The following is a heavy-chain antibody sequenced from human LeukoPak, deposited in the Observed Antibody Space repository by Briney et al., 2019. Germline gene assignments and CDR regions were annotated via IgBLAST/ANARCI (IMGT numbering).Heavy chain of an antibody. D-gene: IGHD6-19*01. CDR1: GFTFTSYG. J-gene: IGHJ4*02. Sequence: GGSLRLSCAASGFTFTSYGMHWVRQAPGKGLEWVAVIWYDGRNKYYVDSVKGRFTISRDNSKNTVYLQMNSLRAEDTAVYFCARDLSIAVFDYWGQGTLVTVSS. CDR3: ARDLSIAVFDY. CDR2: IWYDGRNK. V-gene: IGHV3-33*01.